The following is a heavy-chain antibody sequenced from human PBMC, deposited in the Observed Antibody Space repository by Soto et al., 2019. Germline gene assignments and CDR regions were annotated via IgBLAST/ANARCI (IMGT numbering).Heavy chain of an antibody. V-gene: IGHV1-69*01. D-gene: IGHD3-22*01. CDR2: IIPIFGTA. CDR3: ARSTRAIPFYDSSGYYSYYYYYYGMDV. J-gene: IGHJ6*02. Sequence: QVQLVQSGAEVKKPGSSVKVSCKASGGTFSSYAISWVRQAPGQGLEWMGGIIPIFGTANYAQKFQGRVTIAADESPSTAYMELSSLRSEDTAVYSCARSTRAIPFYDSSGYYSYYYYYYGMDVWGQGTTVTVSS. CDR1: GGTFSSYA.